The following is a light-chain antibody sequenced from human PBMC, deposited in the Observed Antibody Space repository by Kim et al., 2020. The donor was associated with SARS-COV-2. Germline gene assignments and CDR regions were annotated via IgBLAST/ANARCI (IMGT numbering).Light chain of an antibody. J-gene: IGKJ2*01. V-gene: IGKV1-5*03. Sequence: LAGTVGDRVTLTCRASQSISRWLAWYRQKPGKAPKLLIYEASSLESGVPSRFSGSASGTEFTLTISSLQPDDFATYYCQQYNGYHTFGQGTKLEI. CDR2: EAS. CDR3: QQYNGYHT. CDR1: QSISRW.